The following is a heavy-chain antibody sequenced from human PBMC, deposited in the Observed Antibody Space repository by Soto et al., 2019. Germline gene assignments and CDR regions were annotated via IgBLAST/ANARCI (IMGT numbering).Heavy chain of an antibody. CDR1: GDSVSSNTAA. CDR3: ARELGHWVDY. J-gene: IGHJ4*02. CDR2: TYYRSKWYN. D-gene: IGHD7-27*01. Sequence: SQTLSLTCAISGDSVSSNTAAWNWIRQSPSRGLEWLGRTYYRSKWYNDYAVSVKSRITINPDTSKNQFSLQLNSVTPDDTDMYFCARELGHWVDYWGQGALVNVSS. V-gene: IGHV6-1*01.